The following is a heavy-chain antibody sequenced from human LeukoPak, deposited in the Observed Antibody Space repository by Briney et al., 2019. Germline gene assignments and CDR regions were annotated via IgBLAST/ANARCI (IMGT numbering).Heavy chain of an antibody. V-gene: IGHV3-33*01. CDR1: GFTFSSYG. D-gene: IGHD3-3*01. CDR3: ARDGDRGDYDFWSGYLYYYYGMDV. J-gene: IGHJ6*02. Sequence: TGGSLRLSCAASGFTFSSYGMPWVRQAPGKGLEWVAVIWYDGSNKYYADSVKGRFTISRDNSKNTLYLQMNSLRAEGTAVYYCARDGDRGDYDFWSGYLYYYYGMDVWGQGTTVTVSS. CDR2: IWYDGSNK.